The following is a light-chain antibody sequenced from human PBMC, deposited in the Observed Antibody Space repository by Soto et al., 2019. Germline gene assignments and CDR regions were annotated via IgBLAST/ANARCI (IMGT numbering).Light chain of an antibody. CDR1: SSNVGRNS. J-gene: IGLJ1*01. V-gene: IGLV1-44*01. CDR3: ATWDDYLNVYV. CDR2: GNN. Sequence: QSVLTQPPSASGTPGQGLTISCSGSSSNVGRNSVTWYQQLPGTAPKLLIYGNNQRLSGVPDRFSGSKSGTSASLAISGLQSEDEADYYCATWDDYLNVYVFGTGTKVTVL.